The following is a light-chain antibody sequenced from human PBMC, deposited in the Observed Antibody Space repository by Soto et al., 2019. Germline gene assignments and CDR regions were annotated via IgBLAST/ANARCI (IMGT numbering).Light chain of an antibody. CDR2: EDT. CDR1: SSDFGTYNV. CDR3: CSYVGSSTYV. J-gene: IGLJ1*01. Sequence: QSVLTQPASVSGSPGPSLTSSCTGTSSDFGTYNVVSWYQQHPGKAPRLMIYEDTKRPSGISNRFSGSKSGNTASLTISGLQTEDEADYYCCSYVGSSTYVFGAGTKLTVL. V-gene: IGLV2-23*01.